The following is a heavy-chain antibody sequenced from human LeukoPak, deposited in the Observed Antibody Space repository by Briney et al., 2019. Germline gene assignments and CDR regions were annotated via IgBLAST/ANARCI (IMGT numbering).Heavy chain of an antibody. D-gene: IGHD4-17*01. J-gene: IGHJ6*03. Sequence: PGGSLRLSCAASGFTFSTYSMNWVRQAPGKGLEWVSYISSSSTTIYYADSVKGRFTISRDNAKNTLYLQMNSLRVEDTAVYNCARSTTHPYYNYMDVWGKGTTVTLSS. CDR2: ISSSSTTI. CDR3: ARSTTHPYYNYMDV. CDR1: GFTFSTYS. V-gene: IGHV3-48*04.